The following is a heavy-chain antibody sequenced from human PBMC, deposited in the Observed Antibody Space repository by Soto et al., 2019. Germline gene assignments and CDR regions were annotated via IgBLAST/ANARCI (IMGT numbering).Heavy chain of an antibody. CDR3: ARDRYSSSSEFDC. V-gene: IGHV4-59*01. CDR2: VQYSGST. D-gene: IGHD6-6*01. CDR1: GDSISGYF. J-gene: IGHJ4*02. Sequence: SGTLSLTCSVSGDSISGYFWSWIRQPPGKGLEWIGYVQYSGSTDYNPSVRSRVTISVDTSKNHFSLMLGSLTAADTAVYYCARDRYSSSSEFDCWGQGIQVTVSS.